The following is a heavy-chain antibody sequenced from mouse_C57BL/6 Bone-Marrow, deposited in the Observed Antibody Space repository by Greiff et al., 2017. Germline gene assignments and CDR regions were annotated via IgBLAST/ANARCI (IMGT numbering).Heavy chain of an antibody. CDR3: SREVVYDGSPDD. Sequence: VQLQQSGAELARPGASVKLSCKASGYTFTSSGISWVKQRTGQGLEWIGEIYTRSGNTYYNEKFKGKAKLTADKSSSTAYMELRNLTSENSAVYFCSREVVYDGSPDDWGQGTTVTVSS. V-gene: IGHV1-81*01. D-gene: IGHD1-1*01. J-gene: IGHJ2*01. CDR1: GYTFTSSG. CDR2: IYTRSGNT.